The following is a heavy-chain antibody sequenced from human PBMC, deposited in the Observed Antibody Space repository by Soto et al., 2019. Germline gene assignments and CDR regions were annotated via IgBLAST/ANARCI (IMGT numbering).Heavy chain of an antibody. D-gene: IGHD3-16*01. CDR3: ARMATFGSLNWFDP. Sequence: ASVKVSCKASGYTFTSYGISWVRQAPGQGLEWMGWISAYNGNTNYAQKLQGRVTMTTDTSTSTAYMELRSLRSDDTAIYYCARMATFGSLNWFDPWGQGTLVTVSS. CDR2: ISAYNGNT. J-gene: IGHJ5*02. CDR1: GYTFTSYG. V-gene: IGHV1-18*01.